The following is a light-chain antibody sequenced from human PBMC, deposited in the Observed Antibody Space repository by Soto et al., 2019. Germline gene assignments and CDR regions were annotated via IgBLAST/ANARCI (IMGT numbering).Light chain of an antibody. CDR2: EVN. CDR3: CSFTTSRTLL. V-gene: IGLV2-23*02. J-gene: IGLJ3*02. CDR1: SSGIGTYNY. Sequence: QSALTQPASVSGSPGQSITISCSETSSGIGTYNYVSWYQLHPGKVPKLIIYEVNNRPSGISPRFSGSKSGKTASLTISGLQAEDEADYYCCSFTTSRTLLFGGGTKLTVL.